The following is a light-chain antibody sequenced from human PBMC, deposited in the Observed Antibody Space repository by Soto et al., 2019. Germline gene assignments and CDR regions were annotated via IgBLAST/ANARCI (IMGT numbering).Light chain of an antibody. J-gene: IGKJ2*01. Sequence: DIQMTQSPSSLSASVGDRVTITCRASQSISSYLNWDQQKPGKAPKLLIYAASSLQSGVPSRFSGSGSGTDFTLTISSLQPEDFATYYCHQSYSTPPYTFGQGTKLEIK. V-gene: IGKV1-39*01. CDR2: AAS. CDR3: HQSYSTPPYT. CDR1: QSISSY.